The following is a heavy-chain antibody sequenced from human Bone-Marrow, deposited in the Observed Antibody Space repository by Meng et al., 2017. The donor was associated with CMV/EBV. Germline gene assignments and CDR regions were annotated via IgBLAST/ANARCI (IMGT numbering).Heavy chain of an antibody. D-gene: IGHD2-2*01. J-gene: IGHJ6*02. Sequence: SETLSLTCTVSGGSISSSSYYWGWIRQPPGKGLEWIGEINHSGSTNYNPSLKSRVTISVDTSKNQFSLKLSSVTAADTAVYYCARGSKRCSSTSCYHGGYYYYGMDVWGQGTTVTVSS. CDR2: INHSGST. CDR1: GGSISSSSYY. CDR3: ARGSKRCSSTSCYHGGYYYYGMDV. V-gene: IGHV4-39*07.